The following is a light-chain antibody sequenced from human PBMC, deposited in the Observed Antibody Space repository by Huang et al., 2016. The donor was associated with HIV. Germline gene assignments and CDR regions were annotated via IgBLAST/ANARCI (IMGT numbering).Light chain of an antibody. Sequence: DIQMTQSPSSLSASVGDRVTITCRASQSISSYLIWYQQKPGKAPKLLIYSAATLQSGVPSRFSGSGSGTDITLTISSLQPEDFATYYCQQSYDTPTFGQGTKVEIK. CDR2: SAA. J-gene: IGKJ1*01. CDR3: QQSYDTPT. CDR1: QSISSY. V-gene: IGKV1-39*01.